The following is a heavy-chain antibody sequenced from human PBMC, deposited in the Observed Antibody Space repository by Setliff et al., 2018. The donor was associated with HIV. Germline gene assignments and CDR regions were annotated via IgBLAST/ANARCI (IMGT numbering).Heavy chain of an antibody. V-gene: IGHV4-59*01. CDR3: ARVGGVLTGTPHFDF. CDR2: IFYSGST. J-gene: IGHJ4*02. Sequence: PSETLSLTCTVSGGSISHYYWTWIRQPPGKGLEWIGYIFYSGSTDYNPSLKSRLTISVDTPNNQFSLSLNSVTAADTAVYYCARVGGVLTGTPHFDFWGQGILVTV. D-gene: IGHD3-9*01. CDR1: GGSISHYY.